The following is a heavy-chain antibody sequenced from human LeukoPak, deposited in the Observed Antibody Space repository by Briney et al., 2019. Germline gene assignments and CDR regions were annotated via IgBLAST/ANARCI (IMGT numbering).Heavy chain of an antibody. D-gene: IGHD6-19*01. CDR3: ARDSSGWYRKGGGPSFDY. CDR2: MNPNSGNT. J-gene: IGHJ4*02. Sequence: ASVKVSCKASGYTFTSYDINWVRQATGQGLEWMGWMNPNSGNTGYAQKFQGRVTITRNTSISTAYMELSSLRSEDTAVYYCARDSSGWYRKGGGPSFDYWGQGTLVTVSS. V-gene: IGHV1-8*03. CDR1: GYTFTSYD.